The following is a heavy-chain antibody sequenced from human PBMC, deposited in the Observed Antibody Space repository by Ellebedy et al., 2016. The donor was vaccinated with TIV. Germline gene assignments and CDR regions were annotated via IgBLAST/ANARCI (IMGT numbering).Heavy chain of an antibody. CDR2: IDWDDDK. Sequence: SGPTLVKPTQTLTLTCTLSGFPLRTGGMCVNWVRQPPGKALEWLARIDWDDDKFYSTSLKTRLTISKDTSKNQVVLTMTNMDPVDTATYYCARIREYSSGWYYFDYWGQGTLVTVSS. V-gene: IGHV2-70*17. D-gene: IGHD6-19*01. CDR3: ARIREYSSGWYYFDY. J-gene: IGHJ4*02. CDR1: GFPLRTGGMC.